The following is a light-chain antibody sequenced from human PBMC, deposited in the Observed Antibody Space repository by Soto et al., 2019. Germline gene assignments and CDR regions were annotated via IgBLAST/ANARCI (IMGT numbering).Light chain of an antibody. J-gene: IGKJ1*01. V-gene: IGKV3-20*01. CDR3: QQYRT. CDR2: GAS. Sequence: EIVLTQSPGTLSLSPGERATLSCRASQSVSSSYLAWYQQKPGQAPRLLMYGASSRVTGIPDRFSGSGSGTDFTLTISRLEPEDFAVYYCQQYRTFGQGTKV. CDR1: QSVSSSY.